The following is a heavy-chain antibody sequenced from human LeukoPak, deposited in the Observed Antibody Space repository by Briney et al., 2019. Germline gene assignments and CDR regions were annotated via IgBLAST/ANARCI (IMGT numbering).Heavy chain of an antibody. CDR2: VYHSGST. CDR3: ARSDTTCYYVDY. D-gene: IGHD2-2*01. Sequence: SETLSLTCAVYGGSFSGYYWSWIRQPPGKGLEWIGSVYHSGSTYYNPSLKSRVTISLDTSKNQFSLKLSSVTAADTAVYYCARSDTTCYYVDYWGQGTLVTVSS. J-gene: IGHJ4*02. V-gene: IGHV4-34*01. CDR1: GGSFSGYY.